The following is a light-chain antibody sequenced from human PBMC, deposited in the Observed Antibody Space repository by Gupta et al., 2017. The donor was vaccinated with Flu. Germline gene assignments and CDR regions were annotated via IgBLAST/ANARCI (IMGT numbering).Light chain of an antibody. CDR3: QQYYTTPLT. CDR2: WAS. CDR1: QSVLYSSRNKNY. Sequence: SCKSSQSVLYSSRNKNYLAWYQQKPGQPPKLLIYWASTRESGVPDRFSGSGSGTEFALTIRSLQAEDVAVYYCQQYYTTPLTFGGGTKVEIK. V-gene: IGKV4-1*01. J-gene: IGKJ4*01.